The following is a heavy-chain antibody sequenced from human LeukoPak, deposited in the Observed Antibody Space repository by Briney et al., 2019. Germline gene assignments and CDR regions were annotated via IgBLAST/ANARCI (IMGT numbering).Heavy chain of an antibody. CDR2: ISYDGSNK. D-gene: IGHD3-3*01. CDR3: ARNGRYYDFWSGYYRDYYYMDV. V-gene: IGHV3-30*04. Sequence: PGGSLRLSCAASGFTFSSYAMHWVRQAPGKGLEWVAVISYDGSNKYYADSVKGRFTISRDNSKNTLYLQMNSLRAEDTAVYYCARNGRYYDFWSGYYRDYYYMDVWGKGTTVTVSS. J-gene: IGHJ6*03. CDR1: GFTFSSYA.